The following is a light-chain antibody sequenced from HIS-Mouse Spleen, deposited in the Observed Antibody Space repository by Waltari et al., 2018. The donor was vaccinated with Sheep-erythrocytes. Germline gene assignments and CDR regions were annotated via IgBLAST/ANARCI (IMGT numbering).Light chain of an antibody. CDR1: SSDVGSYNL. CDR3: CSYAGSSTFHVV. J-gene: IGLJ2*01. V-gene: IGLV2-23*03. Sequence: QSALTQPASVSGSPGQSITISCTGTSSDVGSYNLVSWYQQHPGKAPILMIYEGSKRPSGGSNRCSGSKSGKTASLTISGLQAEDEADYYCCSYAGSSTFHVVFGGGTKLTVL. CDR2: EGS.